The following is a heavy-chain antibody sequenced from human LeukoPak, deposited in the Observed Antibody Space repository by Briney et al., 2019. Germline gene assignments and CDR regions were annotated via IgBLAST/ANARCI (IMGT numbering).Heavy chain of an antibody. J-gene: IGHJ6*03. Sequence: ASVKVSCKASGYTFTSYGISWVRPAPGQGLEWMGWISAYNDHTNEAQTLQGRVTMTTDPSTTTAYMELRSLRSDDPAVYYCARASRWPGSYYYYYMDVWGKGTTVTVSS. CDR2: ISAYNDHT. D-gene: IGHD6-19*01. CDR1: GYTFTSYG. CDR3: ARASRWPGSYYYYYMDV. V-gene: IGHV1-18*01.